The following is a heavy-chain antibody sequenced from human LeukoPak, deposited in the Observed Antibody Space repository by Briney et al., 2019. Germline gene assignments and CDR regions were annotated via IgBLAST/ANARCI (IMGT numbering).Heavy chain of an antibody. V-gene: IGHV4-34*01. CDR3: ARGTVTTYWLDP. CDR2: INHSGST. J-gene: IGHJ5*02. Sequence: PSETLSLTCAVYGGSFSGYYWSWIRQPLGKGLEWIGEINHSGSTNYNPSLKSRVTISVDTSKNQFSLKLSSVTAADTAVYYCARGTVTTYWLDPWGQGTLVTVSS. CDR1: GGSFSGYY. D-gene: IGHD4-17*01.